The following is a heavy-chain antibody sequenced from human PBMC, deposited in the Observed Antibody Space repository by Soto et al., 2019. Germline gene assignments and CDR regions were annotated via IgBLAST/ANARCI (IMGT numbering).Heavy chain of an antibody. J-gene: IGHJ4*02. CDR1: GLTFSGSA. CDR3: ITSVHETFLDF. Sequence: EVQLVESGGGLVQPGGSLKLSCVVSGLTFSGSAMHWVRQASGKGLEWVGRIRNKANNYATAFGASVKGRFTISRDDSKNMAYLQMNSLKIEDTAIYYCITSVHETFLDFWGQGSLVTVSS. V-gene: IGHV3-73*02. CDR2: IRNKANNYAT.